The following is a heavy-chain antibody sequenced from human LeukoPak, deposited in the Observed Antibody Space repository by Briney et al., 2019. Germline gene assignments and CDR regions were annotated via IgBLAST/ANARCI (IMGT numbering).Heavy chain of an antibody. CDR2: INHSGST. D-gene: IGHD1-26*01. CDR1: GESFSGYY. Sequence: SETLSLTCAVYGESFSGYYWSWIRQPPGKGLEWIGEINHSGSTNYNPSLRSRVTISVDTSKNQFSLKLTSVTAADTAVYYCARGPMTVGASPFDYWGQGTLVTVSS. J-gene: IGHJ4*02. CDR3: ARGPMTVGASPFDY. V-gene: IGHV4-34*01.